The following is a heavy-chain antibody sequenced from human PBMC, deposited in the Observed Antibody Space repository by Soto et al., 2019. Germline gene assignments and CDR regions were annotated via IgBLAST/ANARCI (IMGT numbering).Heavy chain of an antibody. Sequence: NPSETLSLTCAVSGGSFSGYNWTWIRQTPGKGLEWIGEIDHSGSTISNPSLKSRVTISLDTSKNQFSLTMTSVTAADTSVYFCARGTYVGHRPDDYDGMDVWGQGTTVTVSS. J-gene: IGHJ6*02. CDR2: IDHSGST. CDR3: ARGTYVGHRPDDYDGMDV. D-gene: IGHD3-10*01. V-gene: IGHV4-34*01. CDR1: GGSFSGYN.